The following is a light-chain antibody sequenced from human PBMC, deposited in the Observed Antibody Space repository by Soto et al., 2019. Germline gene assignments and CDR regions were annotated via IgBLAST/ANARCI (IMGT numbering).Light chain of an antibody. CDR3: QHLNRYPIT. V-gene: IGKV1-9*01. Sequence: GDIVTITCRASQDITKYLAWYQQKPGTAPKLLIYAASTRQGEIPARFSGSGSGTDFTLTINNLQPEDFATYFCQHLNRYPITFGQGTRLEI. J-gene: IGKJ5*01. CDR1: QDITKY. CDR2: AAS.